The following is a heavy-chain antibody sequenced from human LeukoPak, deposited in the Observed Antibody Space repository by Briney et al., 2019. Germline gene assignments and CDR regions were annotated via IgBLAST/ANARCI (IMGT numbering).Heavy chain of an antibody. CDR3: GSSPYVRGFDH. J-gene: IGHJ4*02. Sequence: GGSLRLSCAASGFTVSNNYMSWVRQAPGKGLEWVSIIYSGGSTYYADSVKGRFTISRDNSKNTLQLQMKSLRANDTAVYYCGSSPYVRGFDHWGQGTPVTVSS. V-gene: IGHV3-53*01. CDR1: GFTVSNNY. D-gene: IGHD3-16*01. CDR2: IYSGGST.